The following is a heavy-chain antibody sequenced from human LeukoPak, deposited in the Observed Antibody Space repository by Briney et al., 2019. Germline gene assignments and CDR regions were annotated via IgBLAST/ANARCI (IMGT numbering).Heavy chain of an antibody. J-gene: IGHJ4*02. D-gene: IGHD1-26*01. CDR1: GYTFTSYG. Sequence: ASVKVSCKASGYTFTSYGISWVRQAPGQGLEWMGWISAYNGNTNYAQKLQGRVTMTTDTSTSTAYMELRSLRSDDTAVYYCAGNTIVGATRPYSFDYWGQGTLVTVSS. CDR3: AGNTIVGATRPYSFDY. V-gene: IGHV1-18*01. CDR2: ISAYNGNT.